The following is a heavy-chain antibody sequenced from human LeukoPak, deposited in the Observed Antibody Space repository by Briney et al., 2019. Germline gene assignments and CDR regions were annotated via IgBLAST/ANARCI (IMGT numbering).Heavy chain of an antibody. CDR1: GLNFSNYG. J-gene: IGHJ4*02. Sequence: PGGSLRLSCAASGLNFSNYGMHWVRQAPGKGLEWVAVIWYDGSNKYYADSVKGRFTITRDNSKNTLYLQMNSLSAEDTAVYYCSANFDFWGQGTLVTVSS. CDR3: SANFDF. CDR2: IWYDGSNK. V-gene: IGHV3-33*01. D-gene: IGHD6-25*01.